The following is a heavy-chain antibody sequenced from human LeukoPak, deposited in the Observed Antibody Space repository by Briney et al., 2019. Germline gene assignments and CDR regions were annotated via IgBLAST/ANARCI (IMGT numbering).Heavy chain of an antibody. V-gene: IGHV4-59*01. CDR2: IYYSGST. Sequence: PSETLSLTCTVSGGSISSYYWSWIRQPPGKGLEWIGYIYYSGSTNYNPSLKSRVTISVDTSKNQFSLKLSSVTAADTAVYYCARGRIAARPFWFDPWGQGTLVTVSS. CDR3: ARGRIAARPFWFDP. CDR1: GGSISSYY. J-gene: IGHJ5*02. D-gene: IGHD6-6*01.